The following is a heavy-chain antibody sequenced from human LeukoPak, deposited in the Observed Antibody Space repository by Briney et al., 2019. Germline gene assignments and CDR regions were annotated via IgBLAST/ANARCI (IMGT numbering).Heavy chain of an antibody. Sequence: ETLSLTCTVSGYSITSGYYWGWIRQPPGKGLEWVADIKEDGSEKYYVDSVKGRFTISRDNNKNSLYLQMNSLRGDDTAVYFCVRDSRPGGAMGLYHNFDHWGLGTLVTVSS. CDR3: VRDSRPGGAMGLYHNFDH. D-gene: IGHD3-16*01. CDR1: GYSITSGYY. V-gene: IGHV3-7*01. J-gene: IGHJ4*02. CDR2: IKEDGSEK.